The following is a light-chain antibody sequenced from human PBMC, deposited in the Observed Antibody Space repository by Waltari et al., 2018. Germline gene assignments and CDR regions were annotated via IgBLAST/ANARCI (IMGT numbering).Light chain of an antibody. Sequence: QSVLTQPPSASGTPGQRVTISCSGSSSNIGSNYVYWYQQLPGTAPKLLIYRNNQRPSGFPDRFSGSKSGTSASLAISGLRSEDEADYYCAAWDDSQGVFGGGTKLTVL. CDR2: RNN. J-gene: IGLJ2*01. CDR1: SSNIGSNY. V-gene: IGLV1-47*01. CDR3: AAWDDSQGV.